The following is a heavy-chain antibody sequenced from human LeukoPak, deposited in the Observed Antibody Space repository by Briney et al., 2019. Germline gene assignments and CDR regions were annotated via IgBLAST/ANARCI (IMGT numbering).Heavy chain of an antibody. D-gene: IGHD3-22*01. J-gene: IGHJ3*02. Sequence: PSETLSLTCTVSGYSISSGYYWGWIRQPPGKGLEWIGSIYHSGSTYYNPSLKSRVTISVDTSKNQFSLKLSSVTAADTAVYYCARPDSSGYYAFDIWGQGTMVTVSS. CDR1: GYSISSGYY. CDR2: IYHSGST. CDR3: ARPDSSGYYAFDI. V-gene: IGHV4-38-2*02.